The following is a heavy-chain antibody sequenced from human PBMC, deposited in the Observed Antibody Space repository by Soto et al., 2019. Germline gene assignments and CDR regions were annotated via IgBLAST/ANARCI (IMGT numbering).Heavy chain of an antibody. D-gene: IGHD2-15*01. CDR2: IWYDGSNK. Sequence: QVQLVESGGGVVQPGRSLRLSCAASGFTFSSYGMHWVRQAPGKGLEWVAVIWYDGSNKYSADSVKGRFTISRDNSKNTLYLQMNSLRAENTAVYYCARGVVPAGGMDVWGQGTTVTVSS. CDR1: GFTFSSYG. J-gene: IGHJ6*02. CDR3: ARGVVPAGGMDV. V-gene: IGHV3-33*01.